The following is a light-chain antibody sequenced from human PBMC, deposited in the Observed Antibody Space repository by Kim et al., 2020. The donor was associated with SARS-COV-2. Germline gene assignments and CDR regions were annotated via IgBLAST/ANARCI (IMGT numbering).Light chain of an antibody. V-gene: IGKV1-5*03. Sequence: SASVANRVTITCRASQAIYDWLVWYQQKPGRAPKLLIYRASSLESGVPSRFSGSGSGTEFTLTINSLQPDDFATYYCQQYFSRSTFGQGTKVDIK. CDR2: RAS. CDR3: QQYFSRST. J-gene: IGKJ1*01. CDR1: QAIYDW.